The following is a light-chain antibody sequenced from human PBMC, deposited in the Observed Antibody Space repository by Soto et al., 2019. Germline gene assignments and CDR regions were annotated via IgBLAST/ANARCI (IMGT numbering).Light chain of an antibody. V-gene: IGLV2-8*01. CDR3: SLRAGIINVV. CDR2: EVT. CDR1: SSDVGGYNY. Sequence: QSALTQPPSASGSPGQSVTISCTGTSSDVGGYNYVSWYQQHPGKAPKLMIYEVTKRPSGVPDRFSGSKSGNTASLTDSGLLAEDEADYCRSLRAGIINVVFGGGTELTVL. J-gene: IGLJ3*02.